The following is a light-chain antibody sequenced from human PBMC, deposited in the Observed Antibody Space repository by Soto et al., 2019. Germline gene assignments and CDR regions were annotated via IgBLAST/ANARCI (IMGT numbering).Light chain of an antibody. V-gene: IGKV3-15*01. Sequence: ETLMRQSPATLSVSRGDRVTLSCRASQSIGTNLLWLQQSPGQPPRLLISGASDRVAGVPDRFSGSGSGTDFTLTISGLQSEDCAVYYCQQYAGWPRTFGQGTKVDIK. CDR1: QSIGTN. CDR3: QQYAGWPRT. CDR2: GAS. J-gene: IGKJ2*01.